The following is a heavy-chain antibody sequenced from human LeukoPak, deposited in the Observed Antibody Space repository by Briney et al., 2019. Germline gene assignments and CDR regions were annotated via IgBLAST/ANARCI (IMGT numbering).Heavy chain of an antibody. D-gene: IGHD3-9*01. CDR3: ASCYDILTGYPYY. J-gene: IGHJ4*02. Sequence: PGGSLRLSCAASGFTFDDYAMHWVRQAPGKGLEWVSGISWNSGSIGYADSVKGRFTISRDNAKNSLYLQMNSLRAEDTAVYYCASCYDILTGYPYYWGQGTLVTVSS. V-gene: IGHV3-9*01. CDR1: GFTFDDYA. CDR2: ISWNSGSI.